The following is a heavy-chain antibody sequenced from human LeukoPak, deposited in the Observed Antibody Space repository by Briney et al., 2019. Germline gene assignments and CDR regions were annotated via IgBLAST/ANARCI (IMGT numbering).Heavy chain of an antibody. J-gene: IGHJ4*02. CDR1: GFTFSSYA. CDR3: AKGFAGSGYSFLQGGFDY. CDR2: ISGSGGST. D-gene: IGHD3-22*01. V-gene: IGHV3-23*01. Sequence: PGGSLRLSCAASGFTFSSYAMSWVRQAPGKGLEWVSAISGSGGSTYYADSVKGRFTISRDNSRDTLFLQMNSLRAEDTAVYYCAKGFAGSGYSFLQGGFDYWGQGTLVTVSS.